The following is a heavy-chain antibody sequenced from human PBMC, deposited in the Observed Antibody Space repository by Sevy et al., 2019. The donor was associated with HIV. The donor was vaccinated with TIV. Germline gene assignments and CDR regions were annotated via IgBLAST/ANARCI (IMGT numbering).Heavy chain of an antibody. CDR2: IVVGSGVT. CDR1: GLTFSSSA. CDR3: AAEDMTTFGEPLRVFNI. J-gene: IGHJ3*02. V-gene: IGHV1-58*01. Sequence: ASVKVSCKALGLTFSSSAVQWVRQARGQRLEWIGWIVVGSGVTDYAQKFQERVTITRDMSTSTVYMELSSLRSEDTAIYYCAAEDMTTFGEPLRVFNIWGQGTMVTVSS. D-gene: IGHD3-16*01.